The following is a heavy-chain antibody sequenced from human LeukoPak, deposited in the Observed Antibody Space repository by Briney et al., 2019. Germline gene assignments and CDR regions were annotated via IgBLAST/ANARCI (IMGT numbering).Heavy chain of an antibody. CDR1: GYTFTSYW. J-gene: IGHJ4*02. Sequence: PGESLKISCKASGYTFTSYWIGWVCQMPGKGLEWMGIIYPGDSETRYSPSFQGQVAISTDRSITTAYLQWSSVKASDTAMYYCARWSVSGTVYWGQGALVTVSS. CDR3: ARWSVSGTVY. D-gene: IGHD6-19*01. CDR2: IYPGDSET. V-gene: IGHV5-51*01.